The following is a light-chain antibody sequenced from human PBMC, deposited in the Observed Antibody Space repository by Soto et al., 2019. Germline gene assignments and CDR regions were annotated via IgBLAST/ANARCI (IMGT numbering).Light chain of an antibody. J-gene: IGKJ1*01. CDR3: HLRQIWLRP. V-gene: IGKV3-11*01. CDR2: QTS. CDR1: QYINTR. Sequence: ESVLTQTPDTLSSFLGDRVTLSCRASQYINTRLAWYQHRPGQAPRLLIYQTSIRAAGIPARFSASGSGTDFTLTISDVQPEDFALYYCHLRQIWLRPFCQGANVAIK.